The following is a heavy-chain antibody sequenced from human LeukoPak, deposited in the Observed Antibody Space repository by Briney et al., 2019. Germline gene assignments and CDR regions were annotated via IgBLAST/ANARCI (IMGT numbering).Heavy chain of an antibody. J-gene: IGHJ4*02. D-gene: IGHD6-6*01. CDR1: GFTFDDYW. CDR2: INQDGSEK. Sequence: PGGSLRLSCGASGFTFDDYWMSWVRQAPGQGLEWVANINQDGSEKYYLDSAKGRFTISRDNARNSLYLQMNSLRAEDTAVYYCARADDSSSGYFDYWGQGTLVTVSS. CDR3: ARADDSSSGYFDY. V-gene: IGHV3-7*04.